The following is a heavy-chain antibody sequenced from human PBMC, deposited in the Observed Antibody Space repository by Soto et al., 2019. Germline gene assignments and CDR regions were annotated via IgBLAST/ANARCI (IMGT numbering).Heavy chain of an antibody. J-gene: IGHJ6*02. V-gene: IGHV3-11*01. CDR3: AKHQNFRDYYDFWSGYYTPEYYYRMDV. Sequence: PGGSLRLSSAAYGFSFSDYYMSWIRQAPGKGLEWVSYISFSADSIYYADSVKGRFTVSRDNARNSLYLQMNSLRAEDTAVYYCAKHQNFRDYYDFWSGYYTPEYYYRMDVWGQGTTVTVYS. CDR2: ISFSADSI. CDR1: GFSFSDYY. D-gene: IGHD3-3*01.